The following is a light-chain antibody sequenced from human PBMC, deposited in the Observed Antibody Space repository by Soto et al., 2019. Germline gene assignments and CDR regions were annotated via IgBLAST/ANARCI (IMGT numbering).Light chain of an antibody. Sequence: VLTQSPGTLSLSQGEIATLSGRASQSFRSSYLAWYQQKPGQSPRLLIYGGSNRATGIPDRFIGSGSGTDFTLTISRLEPEDSAVYFCQQYYWSPMYTFSHGTQLEIK. J-gene: IGKJ2*01. CDR3: QQYYWSPMYT. CDR1: QSFRSSY. V-gene: IGKV3-20*01. CDR2: GGS.